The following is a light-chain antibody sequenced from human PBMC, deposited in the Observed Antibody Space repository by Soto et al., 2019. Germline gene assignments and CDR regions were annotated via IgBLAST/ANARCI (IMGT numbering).Light chain of an antibody. Sequence: QSALTQAASVSGSPGQSITISCTGTSSDVGGYNYVSWYQQFPGKVPKLLIYNVSNRPSGVSDRFSGSKSGNTASLTISGLQIEDEADYYCSSFTSSVTYVFGTGTKVTVL. V-gene: IGLV2-14*01. J-gene: IGLJ1*01. CDR3: SSFTSSVTYV. CDR1: SSDVGGYNY. CDR2: NVS.